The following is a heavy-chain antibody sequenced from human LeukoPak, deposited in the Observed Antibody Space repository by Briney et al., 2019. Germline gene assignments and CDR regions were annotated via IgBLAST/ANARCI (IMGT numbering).Heavy chain of an antibody. V-gene: IGHV3-11*04. CDR1: GFTFSDYY. Sequence: GGSLRLSCAASGFTFSDYYMSWIRHAPGKGLEWVSYISTSGSTIYYTDSVKDRFTISRDNAKNSLHLQMNSLRAEDTAVYYCARVYPRGYCSGGSCSGGAFDIWGQGTMVTVSS. CDR3: ARVYPRGYCSGGSCSGGAFDI. D-gene: IGHD2-15*01. J-gene: IGHJ3*02. CDR2: ISTSGSTI.